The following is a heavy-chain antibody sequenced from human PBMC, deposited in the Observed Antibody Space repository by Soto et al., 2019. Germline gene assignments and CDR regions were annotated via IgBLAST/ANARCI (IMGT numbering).Heavy chain of an antibody. CDR2: FDPEDGET. V-gene: IGHV1-24*01. D-gene: IGHD3-16*02. CDR3: ATGYPLDGMDV. Sequence: QVQLVQSGAEVKKPGASVKVSCKVSGYTLTELSMHWVRQAPGKGLEWMGGFDPEDGETIYAQKFQGIVTMTEDTSTETAYMELSSLRSEATAVYYCATGYPLDGMDVWGQGPTVTVSS. J-gene: IGHJ6*02. CDR1: GYTLTELS.